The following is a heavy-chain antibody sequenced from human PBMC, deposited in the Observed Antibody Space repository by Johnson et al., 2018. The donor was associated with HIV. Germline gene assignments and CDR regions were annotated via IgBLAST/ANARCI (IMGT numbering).Heavy chain of an antibody. J-gene: IGHJ3*02. CDR1: GFTFSSYA. CDR2: ISSNGGST. D-gene: IGHD5-18*01. CDR3: ARELQLWFSAFDI. V-gene: IGHV3-64*01. Sequence: EVQLVESGGGVVQPGGSLRLSCAASGFTFSSYAMHWVRQAPGKGLEYVSAISSNGGSTYYANSVKGRFTISRDNSKNTLYLQMGSLRAEDMAVYYCARELQLWFSAFDIWGQGTMVTVSS.